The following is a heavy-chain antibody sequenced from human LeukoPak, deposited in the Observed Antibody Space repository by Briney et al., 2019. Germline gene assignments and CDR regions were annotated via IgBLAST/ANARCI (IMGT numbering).Heavy chain of an antibody. CDR1: GGSISSSSYY. Sequence: SETLSLTCTVSGGSISSSSYYWGWIRQPPGKGLGWIGSIYYSGSTYYNPSLKSRVTISVDTSKNQFSLKLSSVTAADTAVYYCARDSSRRQWPNWFDPWGQGTLVTVSS. D-gene: IGHD6-19*01. J-gene: IGHJ5*02. V-gene: IGHV4-39*07. CDR3: ARDSSRRQWPNWFDP. CDR2: IYYSGST.